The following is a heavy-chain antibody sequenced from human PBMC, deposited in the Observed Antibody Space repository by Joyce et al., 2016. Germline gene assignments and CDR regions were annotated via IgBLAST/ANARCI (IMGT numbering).Heavy chain of an antibody. CDR2: INPHTGGT. CDR3: AKQGQLGTPDY. V-gene: IGHV1-2*04. Sequence: QVQLEQSGPEVKKPGASMKVSCKTSGYSFTGSYLHWVRQAAGQGLEWVGWINPHTGGTDYAQKFQGWVTLTRDTSISTAYMELTKLKLNDTAVYYCAKQGQLGTPDYWGQGTLVTVSS. D-gene: IGHD3-16*01. J-gene: IGHJ4*02. CDR1: GYSFTGSY.